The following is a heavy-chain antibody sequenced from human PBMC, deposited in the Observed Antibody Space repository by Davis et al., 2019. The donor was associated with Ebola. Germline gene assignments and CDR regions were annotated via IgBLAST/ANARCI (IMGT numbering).Heavy chain of an antibody. D-gene: IGHD2/OR15-2a*01. CDR3: VKDLSSTGEA. CDR2: ITADGSNR. CDR1: GFTFSSYG. Sequence: GESLKISCAASGFTFSSYGMDWVRQAPGKGLEWVAVITADGSNRYYAESVKGRFTISRDNVKNTLYLQMNSLRGEDTAVYYCVKDLSSTGEAWGQGTLVTVSS. V-gene: IGHV3-30*18. J-gene: IGHJ5*02.